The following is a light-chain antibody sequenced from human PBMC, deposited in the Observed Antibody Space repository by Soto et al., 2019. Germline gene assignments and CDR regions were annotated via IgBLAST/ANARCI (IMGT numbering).Light chain of an antibody. CDR2: KAF. V-gene: IGKV1-5*03. CDR3: QQYNSYWYT. CDR1: QSISSW. J-gene: IGKJ2*01. Sequence: DIQMTQSPSTLSASVGDRVTITCRASQSISSWLAWYQQKPGKAPKRLIYKAFSLESGVPSRFSGSGSGTEFTLTINSLQPDDFATYYCQQYNSYWYTFGQGTKLEIK.